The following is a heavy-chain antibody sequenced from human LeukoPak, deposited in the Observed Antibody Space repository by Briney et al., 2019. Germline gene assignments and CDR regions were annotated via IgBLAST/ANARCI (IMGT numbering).Heavy chain of an antibody. J-gene: IGHJ4*02. D-gene: IGHD3-10*01. Sequence: GGSLRLSCAASGFTFSTYGMHWVRQAPGKGLEWVAFIHYDGSNKYYADSVKGRFTISRDNSKNTLYLQMNSLRPEDTAVYYCAKAYGALYYFDYWGQGTLVTVSS. V-gene: IGHV3-30*02. CDR2: IHYDGSNK. CDR3: AKAYGALYYFDY. CDR1: GFTFSTYG.